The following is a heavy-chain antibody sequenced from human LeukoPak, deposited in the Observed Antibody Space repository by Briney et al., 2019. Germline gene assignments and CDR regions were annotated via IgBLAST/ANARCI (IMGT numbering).Heavy chain of an antibody. D-gene: IGHD3-22*01. CDR1: GYTFTSYG. CDR3: ARRFGLWDSSGYYSYYFDY. V-gene: IGHV1-18*01. Sequence: GASVKVSCKASGYTFTSYGISWVRQAPGQGLEWMGWISAYNGNTNYAQKLQGRVTMTTDTSTSTAYMELRSLRSDDTAVYYCARRFGLWDSSGYYSYYFDYWGQGTLVTVSS. J-gene: IGHJ4*02. CDR2: ISAYNGNT.